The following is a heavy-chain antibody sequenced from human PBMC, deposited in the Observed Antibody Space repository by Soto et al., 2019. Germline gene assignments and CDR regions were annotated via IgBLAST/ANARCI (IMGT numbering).Heavy chain of an antibody. Sequence: SETLSLTCPVSFGSISIVDYYWSWIRQPPGKGLEWIGYIYYSGSTYYNPSLKSRVTISVDTSKNQFSLKLSSVTAADTAVYYCARDAYCSGGSCYFDPWGQGTLVTVSS. CDR1: FGSISIVDYY. CDR2: IYYSGST. D-gene: IGHD2-15*01. V-gene: IGHV4-30-4*01. J-gene: IGHJ5*02. CDR3: ARDAYCSGGSCYFDP.